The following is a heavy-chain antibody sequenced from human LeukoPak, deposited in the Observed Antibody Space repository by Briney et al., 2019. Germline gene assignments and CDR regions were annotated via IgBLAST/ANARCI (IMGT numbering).Heavy chain of an antibody. V-gene: IGHV4-34*01. D-gene: IGHD2-2*01. Sequence: SETLSLTCAVYGGSFSGYYWSWIRQPPGKGLEWIEEINHSGSTNYNPSLKGRVTISVDTSKNQFSLKLSSVTAADTAVYYCARALRYQLLSGVFDYWGQGTLVTVSS. CDR1: GGSFSGYY. CDR2: INHSGST. CDR3: ARALRYQLLSGVFDY. J-gene: IGHJ4*02.